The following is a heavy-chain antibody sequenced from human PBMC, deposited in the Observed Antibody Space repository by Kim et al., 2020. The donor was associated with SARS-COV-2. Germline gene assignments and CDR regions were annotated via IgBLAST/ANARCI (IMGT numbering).Heavy chain of an antibody. CDR3: ARDKRNKYSSSSGLDY. Sequence: ASVKVSCKASGYTFTGYYMHWVRQAPGQGLEWMGWINPNSGGTNYAQKFQGRVTMTRDTSISTAYMELSRLRSDDTAVYYCARDKRNKYSSSSGLDYWGQGTLVTVSS. V-gene: IGHV1-2*02. CDR1: GYTFTGYY. CDR2: INPNSGGT. J-gene: IGHJ4*02. D-gene: IGHD6-6*01.